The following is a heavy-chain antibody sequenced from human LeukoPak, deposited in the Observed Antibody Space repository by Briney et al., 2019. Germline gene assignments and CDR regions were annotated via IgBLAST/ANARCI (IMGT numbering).Heavy chain of an antibody. V-gene: IGHV4-34*01. Sequence: PSETLSLTCAVYGGSFSGYYWSWIRQPPGKGLEWIGEINHSGSTNYNPSLKSRVTISVDTSKNQFSLKLSSVTAADTAVYYCARFPSYYYYYYMDVWGKGTTVTVSS. CDR2: INHSGST. CDR3: ARFPSYYYYYYMDV. J-gene: IGHJ6*03. CDR1: GGSFSGYY.